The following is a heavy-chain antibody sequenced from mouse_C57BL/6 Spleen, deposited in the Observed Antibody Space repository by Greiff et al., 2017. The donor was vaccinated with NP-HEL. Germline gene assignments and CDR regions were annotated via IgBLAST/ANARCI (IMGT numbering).Heavy chain of an antibody. CDR3: ASRDRNWR. D-gene: IGHD4-1*01. J-gene: IGHJ3*01. V-gene: IGHV1-56*01. Sequence: QVQLQQSGPELVRPGAPVMISCKAPGYTFTSHRLQRVRQMPGQGLEWIGEIFPGSGSTYYNEKFKGKATLTVDTSSSTAYMQLSSLTSEDSAVYRCASRDRNWRWGQGTLVTVSA. CDR2: IFPGSGST. CDR1: GYTFTSHR.